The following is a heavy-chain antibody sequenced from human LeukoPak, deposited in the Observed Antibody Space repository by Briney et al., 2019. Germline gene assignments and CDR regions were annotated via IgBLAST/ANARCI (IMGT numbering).Heavy chain of an antibody. D-gene: IGHD4-17*01. V-gene: IGHV3-48*04. CDR1: GFTFSSYS. CDR3: ATIGDYVNY. J-gene: IGHJ4*02. CDR2: ISSSSSTI. Sequence: GGSLRLSCAASGFTFSSYSMNWVRQAPGKGLEWVSYISSSSSTIYYADSVKGRFTISRDNAKNSLYLQMNSLRAEDTAVYYCATIGDYVNYWGQGTLVTVSS.